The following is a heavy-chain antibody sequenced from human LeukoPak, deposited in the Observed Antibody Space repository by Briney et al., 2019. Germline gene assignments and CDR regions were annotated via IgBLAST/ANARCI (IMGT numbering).Heavy chain of an antibody. J-gene: IGHJ5*01. CDR3: VKDRPNYYGSEGHYYRQNGDS. V-gene: IGHV3-23*01. D-gene: IGHD3-22*01. Sequence: GGSLGLSCGASGFAFSTYAMSWVRQPPGKGLEWVASISGRGELTYYTDSVRGRFTISRDNSRSTLYLQMNFLRTDDTAVYYCVKDRPNYYGSEGHYYRQNGDSWGQGTLVTVSS. CDR2: ISGRGELT. CDR1: GFAFSTYA.